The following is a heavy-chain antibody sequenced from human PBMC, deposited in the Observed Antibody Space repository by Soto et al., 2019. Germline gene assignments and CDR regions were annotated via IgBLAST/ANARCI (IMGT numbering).Heavy chain of an antibody. J-gene: IGHJ6*03. CDR2: INAGNGNT. Sequence: ASVKVSCKASGYTFTSYAMHWVRQAPGQRLEWMGWINAGNGNTKYSQKFQGRVTITRDTSASTAYMELSSLRSEDTAVYYCARDLGGIVATISAPYYYMDVWGKGTTVTVSS. CDR3: ARDLGGIVATISAPYYYMDV. D-gene: IGHD5-12*01. CDR1: GYTFTSYA. V-gene: IGHV1-3*01.